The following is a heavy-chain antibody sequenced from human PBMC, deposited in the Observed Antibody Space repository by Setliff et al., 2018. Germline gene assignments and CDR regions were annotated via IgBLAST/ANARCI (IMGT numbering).Heavy chain of an antibody. V-gene: IGHV4-34*01. Sequence: PSETLSLTCAVYGGSFSTYYWIWIRQPPGKGLEWIGETNHSGSTYYNSSLKSRVTISVDTSKNQFSLKLSSVTAADTAVYYCARQQGGALTAIDYWGQGTLVTVSS. CDR3: ARQQGGALTAIDY. CDR2: TNHSGST. D-gene: IGHD6-13*01. CDR1: GGSFSTYY. J-gene: IGHJ4*02.